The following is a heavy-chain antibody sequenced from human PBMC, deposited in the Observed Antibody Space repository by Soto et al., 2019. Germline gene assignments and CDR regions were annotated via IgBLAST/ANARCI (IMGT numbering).Heavy chain of an antibody. CDR3: ARDCSGATCYVGAFDF. D-gene: IGHD2-15*01. CDR2: INAGNGHT. CDR1: GYIFNSYV. J-gene: IGHJ3*01. V-gene: IGHV1-3*01. Sequence: ASVKVSCKASGYIFNSYVMHWVRQAPGQRLEWMGWINAGNGHTEYSQKFQGRVTINSDTSANTAYMELRSLRFEDTAVYFCARDCSGATCYVGAFDFWDQRTKVTGSS.